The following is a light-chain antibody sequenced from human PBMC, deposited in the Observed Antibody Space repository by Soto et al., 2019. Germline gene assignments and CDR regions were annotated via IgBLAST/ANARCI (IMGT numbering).Light chain of an antibody. J-gene: IGKJ1*01. CDR1: QSISNN. CDR2: DAS. V-gene: IGKV3-15*01. Sequence: EIVMTQSPATLSVSPGERATLSFRASQSISNNLAWYQQKPGQAPRVLIYDASTRATGIPARFSGSGSGTEFTLTISSLQSEDFAVYYCQQYNDWRTFGQGTKVDI. CDR3: QQYNDWRT.